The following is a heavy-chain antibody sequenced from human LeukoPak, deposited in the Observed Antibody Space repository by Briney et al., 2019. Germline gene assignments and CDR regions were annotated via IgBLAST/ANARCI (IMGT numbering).Heavy chain of an antibody. D-gene: IGHD2-21*02. CDR2: IKQDGSEK. Sequence: PGGSLRLSCAASGFTLSSYWMSWVRQAPGKGLEWVANIKQDGSEKYYVDSVKGRFTISRDNAKNSLYLQMNSLRAEDTAVYYCARMRYCGGDCPYYFDYWGQGTLVTVSS. V-gene: IGHV3-7*01. CDR1: GFTLSSYW. CDR3: ARMRYCGGDCPYYFDY. J-gene: IGHJ4*02.